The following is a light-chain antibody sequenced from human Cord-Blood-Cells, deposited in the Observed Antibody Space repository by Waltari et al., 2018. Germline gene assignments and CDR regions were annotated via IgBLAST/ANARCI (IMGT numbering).Light chain of an antibody. CDR3: QQYYSTPPIT. V-gene: IGKV4-1*01. Sequence: DIVMTQSPDSLAVSLGERATINCKSSQCVLYSSNNKNYLAWYQQKPGQPPKLLIYWASTRESGVPDRFSGSGSGTDFTLTISSLKAEDVAVYYCQQYYSTPPITFGQGTRLEIK. CDR2: WAS. CDR1: QCVLYSSNNKNY. J-gene: IGKJ5*01.